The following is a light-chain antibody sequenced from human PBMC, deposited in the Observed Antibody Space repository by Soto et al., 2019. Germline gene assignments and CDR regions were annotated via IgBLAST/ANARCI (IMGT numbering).Light chain of an antibody. V-gene: IGLV2-14*02. Sequence: QSVLTQPASVSGSLGQSITISCTGSSSDVGTYYFVSWYQQHPGKVPKLMIYEGTKRPSGVSDRFSGSKSGTSASLAITGLQGEDEADYYCQSYDSSLSAYVFGTGTKVTVL. CDR1: SSDVGTYYF. CDR3: QSYDSSLSAYV. CDR2: EGT. J-gene: IGLJ1*01.